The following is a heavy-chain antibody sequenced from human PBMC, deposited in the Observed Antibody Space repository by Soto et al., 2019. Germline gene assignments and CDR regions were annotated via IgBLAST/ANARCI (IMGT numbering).Heavy chain of an antibody. CDR3: ARGPRRTTYYYYGMDV. J-gene: IGHJ6*02. Sequence: GESLKISCAASGFTFSSYWMHWVRQAPGKGLVWVSRINSDGSSTSYADSVKGRFTISRDNAKNTLYLQMNSLRAEDTAVYYCARGPRRTTYYYYGMDVWGQGTTVTVSS. CDR2: INSDGSST. V-gene: IGHV3-74*01. CDR1: GFTFSSYW. D-gene: IGHD4-4*01.